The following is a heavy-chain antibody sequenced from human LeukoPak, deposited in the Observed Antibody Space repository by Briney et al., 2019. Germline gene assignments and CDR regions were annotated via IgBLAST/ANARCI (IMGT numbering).Heavy chain of an antibody. CDR2: ISRSGGST. Sequence: GGSLRLSCAASGFTFSSYAMSWVRQAPGKGLEWVSAISRSGGSTYYADSVQGRFTISRDNSKNTLYLQMNSLRAEDTAVYYCAKDEAGIRGPLAYWGQGTLVTVSS. V-gene: IGHV3-23*01. CDR3: AKDEAGIRGPLAY. D-gene: IGHD3-10*01. J-gene: IGHJ4*02. CDR1: GFTFSSYA.